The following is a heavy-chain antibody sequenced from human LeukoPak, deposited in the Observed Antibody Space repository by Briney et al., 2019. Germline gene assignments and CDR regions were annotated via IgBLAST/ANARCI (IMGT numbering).Heavy chain of an antibody. D-gene: IGHD3-10*01. CDR1: GFTFSDFS. J-gene: IGHJ4*02. V-gene: IGHV3-48*01. CDR2: ISSSGNTI. CDR3: TSRGHSLTGRNFDY. Sequence: PGGSLRLSCAASGFTFSDFSANWVSQTPGKGREWVSYISSSGNTIYYANSVEGRFTISRDNAKNSLYLQMNSLRAEDTALYYCTSRGHSLTGRNFDYWGQGALVSVSS.